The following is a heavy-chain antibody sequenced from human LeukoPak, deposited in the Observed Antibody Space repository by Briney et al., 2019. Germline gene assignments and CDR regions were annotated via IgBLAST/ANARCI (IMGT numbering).Heavy chain of an antibody. CDR1: GFTFSSYV. V-gene: IGHV3-21*01. J-gene: IGHJ3*02. CDR3: ASFPPYMVRTDAFDI. Sequence: GGSLRLSCAASGFTFSSYVMNWVRQAPGKGLEWVSSISRSSAYIYYADSVKSRFTISRDNAKNSLYLQMNSLRAEDTAVYYCASFPPYMVRTDAFDIWGQGTMVTVSS. CDR2: ISRSSAYI. D-gene: IGHD3-10*01.